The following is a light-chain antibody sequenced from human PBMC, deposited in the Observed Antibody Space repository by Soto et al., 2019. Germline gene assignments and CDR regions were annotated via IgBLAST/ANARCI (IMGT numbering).Light chain of an antibody. CDR2: AAS. CDR3: QQSYSSSWT. V-gene: IGKV1-39*01. J-gene: IGKJ1*01. CDR1: QSISNY. Sequence: DIQMTQSPSSLSASVGDRVTITCRASQSISNYLNWYQQKPGKAPNLLIYAASSLQSGVPSRFSGSGSGTDFTLTISSLQREGFATYFCQQSYSSSWTFGQGTKVDIK.